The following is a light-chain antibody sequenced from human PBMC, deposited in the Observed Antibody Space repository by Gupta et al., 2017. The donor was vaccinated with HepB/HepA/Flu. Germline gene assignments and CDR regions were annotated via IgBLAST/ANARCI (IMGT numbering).Light chain of an antibody. CDR2: GAS. Sequence: EIVMTQSPATLSVSPGERATPSCRASQSVSSNLAWYQQKPGQAPRLLIYGASTRATGIPARFSGSGSGTEFTLTISSLQSEDFAVYYCQQYNNWTQSPSVTFGQGTRLEIK. CDR1: QSVSSN. CDR3: QQYNNWTQSPSVT. J-gene: IGKJ5*01. V-gene: IGKV3-15*01.